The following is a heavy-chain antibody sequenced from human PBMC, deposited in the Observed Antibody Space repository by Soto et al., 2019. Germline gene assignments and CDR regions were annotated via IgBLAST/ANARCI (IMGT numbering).Heavy chain of an antibody. CDR3: AKTWVSVVRGVPQGFDY. CDR2: ISYDGTNK. CDR1: GFSFNSYG. Sequence: QMQLVESGGGVVQPGRSLRLSCAASGFSFNSYGMHWVRQAPGKGLEWVAFISYDGTNKFYGDSVKGRFTISRDNSKSTLYLQMNSLRPEDTAVYYCAKTWVSVVRGVPQGFDYWGQGTLVTVSS. V-gene: IGHV3-30*18. J-gene: IGHJ4*02. D-gene: IGHD3-10*01.